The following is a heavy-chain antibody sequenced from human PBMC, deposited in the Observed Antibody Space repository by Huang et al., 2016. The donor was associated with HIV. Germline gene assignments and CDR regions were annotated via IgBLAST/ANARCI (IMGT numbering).Heavy chain of an antibody. D-gene: IGHD1-26*01. CDR2: ITPIFDKT. V-gene: IGHV1-69*01. CDR3: ATGPRGSGSFN. CDR1: GGNFSSYV. J-gene: IGHJ4*02. Sequence: QVQFVQSGAEVKKPGSSVKVSCKASGGNFSSYVISWVRQSPVQGLELMGGITPIFDKTNYAQKFKGRVTIIADESTRTAYMEMSSLRPEDTATYYCATGPRGSGSFNWGQGTLVIVSS.